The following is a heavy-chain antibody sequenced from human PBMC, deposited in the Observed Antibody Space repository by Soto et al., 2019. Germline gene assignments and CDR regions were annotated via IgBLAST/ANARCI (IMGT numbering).Heavy chain of an antibody. CDR2: MFYTGST. CDR3: ARVPFSSLGVADPPVGWFDP. V-gene: IGHV4-30-4*01. J-gene: IGHJ5*02. Sequence: QVHLQESGPGLVKPSQTLSLTCTVSGGFVNSVNNYWSWIRQPPGKGLEWLGYMFYTGSTSHNPSLRSRITISIDTSTNRFSLKLTSVTAADTAVYYCARVPFSSLGVADPPVGWFDPWGQGTLVTVSS. CDR1: GGFVNSVNNY. D-gene: IGHD3-3*01.